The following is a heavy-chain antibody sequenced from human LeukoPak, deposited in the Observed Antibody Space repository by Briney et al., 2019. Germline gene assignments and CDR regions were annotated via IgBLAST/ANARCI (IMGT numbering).Heavy chain of an antibody. CDR2: INSDGSST. V-gene: IGHV3-74*01. CDR3: ASQTGTTIY. CDR1: GFTFSSYW. D-gene: IGHD1-1*01. J-gene: IGHJ4*02. Sequence: GGSLRLSCAASGFTFSSYWMHWVRQAPGKGLVWVSRINSDGSSTSYADSVKGRFTISRDNAKNSLYLQMNSLRAVDTAVYYCASQTGTTIYWGQGTLVTVSS.